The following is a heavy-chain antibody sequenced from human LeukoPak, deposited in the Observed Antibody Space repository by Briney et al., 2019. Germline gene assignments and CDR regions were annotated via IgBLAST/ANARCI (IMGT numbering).Heavy chain of an antibody. CDR3: ASVGVGCFDY. J-gene: IGHJ4*02. CDR1: GFTFSDYY. D-gene: IGHD3-3*01. V-gene: IGHV3-11*04. CDR2: ISSSGGN. Sequence: GGSLRLSCAASGFTFSDYYMSWIRQAPGKGLEWVSYISSSGGNYYAGSVKGRFTISRDNAKNSLNLQMNSLGAEDTAVYYCASVGVGCFDYWGQGTLVTVSS.